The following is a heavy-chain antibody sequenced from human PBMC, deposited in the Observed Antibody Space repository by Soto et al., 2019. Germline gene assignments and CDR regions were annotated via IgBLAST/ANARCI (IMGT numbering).Heavy chain of an antibody. D-gene: IGHD2-15*01. CDR2: IIPILGIA. V-gene: IGHV1-69*08. Sequence: QVQLVQSGAEVKKPGSSVKVSCKASGGTCSGYTISWVRQAPGQGLEWMGRIIPILGIANYAQKFQGRVTITADKSTSTAYMELSSLRSEDTAVYYCARDRYCSGGSCYSVFYYYYYMDVWGKGTTVTVSS. CDR3: ARDRYCSGGSCYSVFYYYYYMDV. J-gene: IGHJ6*03. CDR1: GGTCSGYT.